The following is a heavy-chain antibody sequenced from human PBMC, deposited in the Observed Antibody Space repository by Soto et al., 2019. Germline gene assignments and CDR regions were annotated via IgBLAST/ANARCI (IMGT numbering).Heavy chain of an antibody. CDR2: ISYDGSNK. D-gene: IGHD5-12*01. Sequence: PGGSLRLSCAASGFTFSSYGMHWVRQAPGKGLEWVAVISYDGSNKYYADSVKGRFTISRDNSKNTLYLQMNSLRAEDTAVYYCAKGFTVDIVATYFNIDYWGQGTLVTVSS. V-gene: IGHV3-30*18. CDR1: GFTFSSYG. J-gene: IGHJ4*02. CDR3: AKGFTVDIVATYFNIDY.